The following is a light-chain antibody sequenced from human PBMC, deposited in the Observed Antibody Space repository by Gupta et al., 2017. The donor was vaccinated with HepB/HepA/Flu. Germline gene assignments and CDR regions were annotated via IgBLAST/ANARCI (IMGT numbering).Light chain of an antibody. CDR1: SSDVGDYNY. CDR3: SSSTSTSAVI. Sequence: QSALTQPASVSGSPGQSITISCTGTSSDVGDYNYLSRYQEHPGKAPKLMIYDVSNRPSGVSNRFSGSKSGNTASLTISGLQAEDEADYYCSSSTSTSAVIFGGGTRLTVL. CDR2: DVS. V-gene: IGLV2-14*01. J-gene: IGLJ2*01.